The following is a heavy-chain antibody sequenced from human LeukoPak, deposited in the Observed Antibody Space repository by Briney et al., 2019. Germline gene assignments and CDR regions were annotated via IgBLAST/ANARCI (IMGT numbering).Heavy chain of an antibody. D-gene: IGHD3-3*01. J-gene: IGHJ3*02. CDR1: GYTFTSYA. V-gene: IGHV1-24*01. CDR3: ATLRYLEWVDAFDI. CDR2: FDPEDGEA. Sequence: ASVKVSCKASGYTFTSYAMNWVRQAPGQGLEWMGGFDPEDGEAIYAQKFQGRVTMTGDTSTDTAYMELSSLRSEDTAVYYCATLRYLEWVDAFDIWGQGTMVTVSS.